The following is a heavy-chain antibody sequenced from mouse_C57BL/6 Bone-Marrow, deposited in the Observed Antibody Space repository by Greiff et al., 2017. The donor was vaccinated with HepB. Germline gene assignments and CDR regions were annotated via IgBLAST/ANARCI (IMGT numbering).Heavy chain of an antibody. J-gene: IGHJ3*01. CDR2: ISNGGGST. Sequence: EVMLVESGGGLVQPGGSLKLSCAASGFTFSDYYMYWVRQTPEKRLEWVAYISNGGGSTYYPDTVKGRFTISRDNAKNTLYLQMSRLKSEDTAMYYCARHVGIYYDYDGGFAYWGQGTLVTVSA. CDR3: ARHVGIYYDYDGGFAY. V-gene: IGHV5-12*01. D-gene: IGHD2-4*01. CDR1: GFTFSDYY.